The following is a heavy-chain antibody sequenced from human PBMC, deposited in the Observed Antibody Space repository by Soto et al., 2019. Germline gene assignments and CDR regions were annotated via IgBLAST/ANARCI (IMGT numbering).Heavy chain of an antibody. CDR3: AKRFRVRGVIGPLLDY. Sequence: GGSLRLSCAASGFTFSSYAMSWVRQAPGKGLEWVSAISGSGGSTYYADSVKGRFTISRDNSKNTLYLQMNSLRAEDTAVYYCAKRFRVRGVIGPLLDYWGQGTLVTVSS. CDR1: GFTFSSYA. V-gene: IGHV3-23*01. CDR2: ISGSGGST. J-gene: IGHJ4*02. D-gene: IGHD3-10*01.